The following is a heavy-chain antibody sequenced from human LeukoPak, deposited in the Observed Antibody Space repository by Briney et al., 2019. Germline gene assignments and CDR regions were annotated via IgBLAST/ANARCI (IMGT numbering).Heavy chain of an antibody. J-gene: IGHJ4*02. CDR2: IRYDGSNK. D-gene: IGHD4-23*01. CDR3: ANGDYGGPKPGFDY. Sequence: TGGSLRLSCAASGFTFSSYGMHWVRQAPGKGLEWVAFIRYDGSNKYYADSVEGRFTISRDNSKNTLYLQMNSLRAEDTAVYYCANGDYGGPKPGFDYWGQGTLVTVSS. V-gene: IGHV3-30*02. CDR1: GFTFSSYG.